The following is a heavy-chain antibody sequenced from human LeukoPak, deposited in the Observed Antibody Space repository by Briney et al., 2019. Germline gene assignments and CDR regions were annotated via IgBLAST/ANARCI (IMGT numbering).Heavy chain of an antibody. Sequence: ASVKVSCKASGYTFTGYYMHWVRQAPGQGLEWMGWINPNSGGTNYAQKFQGWVTMTRDTSTSTVYMELSSLKSEDTAVYYCARDALGTGTPEYWGQGTLVTVSS. V-gene: IGHV1-2*04. CDR3: ARDALGTGTPEY. CDR2: INPNSGGT. J-gene: IGHJ4*02. D-gene: IGHD1-1*01. CDR1: GYTFTGYY.